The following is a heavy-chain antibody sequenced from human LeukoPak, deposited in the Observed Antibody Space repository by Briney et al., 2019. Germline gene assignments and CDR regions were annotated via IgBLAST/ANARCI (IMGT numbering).Heavy chain of an antibody. CDR2: TYPRDSDT. D-gene: IGHD3-22*01. V-gene: IGHV5-51*01. J-gene: IGHJ4*02. Sequence: GESLKISCKGSEYTFTNYWIGWVRQTSDKGLELVAFTYPRDSDTRYNPSFQGQVTISADKSTNTAYLQWSSLQASDTAMYYCARSTSAYYSADYWGQGTLVTVSS. CDR1: EYTFTNYW. CDR3: ARSTSAYYSADY.